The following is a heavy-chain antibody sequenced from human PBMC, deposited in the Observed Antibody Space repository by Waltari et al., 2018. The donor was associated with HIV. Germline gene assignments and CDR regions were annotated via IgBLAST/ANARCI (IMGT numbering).Heavy chain of an antibody. CDR1: GLTPTSYA. V-gene: IGHV3-33*01. J-gene: IGHJ4*02. Sequence: QVHLVESGGTVVQPREPIRLSFVTDGLTPTSYAMSWFRQTPGAGLQWVAILCPDGNTRFYAPFVRGRFSISRDNTKKTVFLQMRALRADDTGVYFCARQGNTGTYFGGHRWGRGT. CDR3: ARQGNTGTYFGGHR. D-gene: IGHD3-10*01. CDR2: LCPDGNTR.